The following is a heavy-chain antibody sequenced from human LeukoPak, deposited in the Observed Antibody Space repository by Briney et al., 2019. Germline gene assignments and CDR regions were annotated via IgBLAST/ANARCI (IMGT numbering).Heavy chain of an antibody. J-gene: IGHJ4*02. CDR1: GGSISSYY. CDR3: ARDGRYYDSSGYYPLFDY. V-gene: IGHV4-59*01. Sequence: PSETLSLTCTVSGGSISSYYWSWIRQPPGKGLEWIGYIYYSGSTNYNTSLKSRVTISVDTSKNQFSLKLSSVTAADTAVYYCARDGRYYDSSGYYPLFDYWGQGTLVTVSS. D-gene: IGHD3-22*01. CDR2: IYYSGST.